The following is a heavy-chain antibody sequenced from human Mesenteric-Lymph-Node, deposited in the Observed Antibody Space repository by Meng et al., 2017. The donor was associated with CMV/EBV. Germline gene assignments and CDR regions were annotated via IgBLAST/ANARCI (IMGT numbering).Heavy chain of an antibody. CDR1: GGSFSSCP. CDR3: GRDNWGSIDY. Sequence: QVQLQGSGPGLVEPSATPSLTCTVAGGSFSSCPWSWIRQPPGKGLEWVGYMSYSGSTNYNPSLKSRITMSLDTSKNQFSLELSSVTAADTAVYYCGRDNWGSIDYWGQGTLVTVSS. V-gene: IGHV4-59*13. D-gene: IGHD7-27*01. J-gene: IGHJ4*02. CDR2: MSYSGST.